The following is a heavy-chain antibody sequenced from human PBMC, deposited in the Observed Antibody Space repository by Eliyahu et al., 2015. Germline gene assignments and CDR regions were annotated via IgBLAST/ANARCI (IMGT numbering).Heavy chain of an antibody. CDR1: GFTFITYW. CDR2: XXXDGTST. V-gene: IGHV3-74*01. CDR3: GRDTLGY. Sequence: EVQLVESGGGLVQPGGSLRLSCAASGFTFITYWMHWVRQVPGKGLVXVXYXXXDGTSTTYADSXKGRFTISRDNAKNTLYLQMNSLRAEDTAVYYCGRDTLGYWGQGTLVTVSS. J-gene: IGHJ4*02.